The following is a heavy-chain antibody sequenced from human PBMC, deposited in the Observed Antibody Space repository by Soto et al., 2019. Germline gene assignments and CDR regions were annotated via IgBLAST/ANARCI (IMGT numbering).Heavy chain of an antibody. CDR1: GDSFSGYY. J-gene: IGHJ5*02. V-gene: IGHV4-4*07. CDR3: AREARETVGDGYWCDP. Sequence: QVQLQESGPGLVKPSETLSLTCTVSGDSFSGYYWGWVRQPAGKGLEWIGRVYTSGNTDYNPSLKSRVTVSVDTSKNQFSLKLNSVTAADTAVYYCAREARETVGDGYWCDPWGQGTLVTVSS. CDR2: VYTSGNT. D-gene: IGHD2-21*02.